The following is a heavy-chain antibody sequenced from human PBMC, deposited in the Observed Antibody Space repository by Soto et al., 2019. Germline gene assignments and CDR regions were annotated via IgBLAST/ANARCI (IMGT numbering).Heavy chain of an antibody. CDR3: ARDIGFDYVN. D-gene: IGHD3-16*01. Sequence: GSLRLSCAVSVFNLMSYWMSWVRQAPGKGLEWVASIKEDGSEIYYLHPVMGRFSISRDSAGNALHLTMNYLSAEDTGVYFCARDIGFDYVNWGQGTLVTVSS. CDR1: VFNLMSYW. CDR2: IKEDGSEI. V-gene: IGHV3-7*01. J-gene: IGHJ4*02.